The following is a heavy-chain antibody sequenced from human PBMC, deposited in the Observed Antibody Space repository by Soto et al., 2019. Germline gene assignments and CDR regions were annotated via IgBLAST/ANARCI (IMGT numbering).Heavy chain of an antibody. J-gene: IGHJ4*02. Sequence: ASVKVSCKASGYTFTSYDINWVRQATGQGLEWMGWVNPNSGNTGYAQKFQGRVTMTRDTSISTAYMELSGLRSEDTAVYYCGRKKAYGDSPIDYWGQGTLVTVSS. CDR1: GYTFTSYD. V-gene: IGHV1-8*01. D-gene: IGHD4-17*01. CDR2: VNPNSGNT. CDR3: GRKKAYGDSPIDY.